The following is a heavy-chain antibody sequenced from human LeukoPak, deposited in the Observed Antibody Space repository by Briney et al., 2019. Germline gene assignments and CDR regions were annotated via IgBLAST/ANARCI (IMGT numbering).Heavy chain of an antibody. D-gene: IGHD1-14*01. V-gene: IGHV3-21*01. CDR1: GFTFSGYG. Sequence: GGSLRLTCVASGFTFSGYGMNWVRQAPGKGLEWVSSIIDSTGYTYYADSLKGRFTISRDNAKNSLYLQMNSLRAEDTAVYYCARDNPRSWAYDQWGQGTLVPVSS. CDR2: IIDSTGYT. CDR3: ARDNPRSWAYDQ. J-gene: IGHJ4*02.